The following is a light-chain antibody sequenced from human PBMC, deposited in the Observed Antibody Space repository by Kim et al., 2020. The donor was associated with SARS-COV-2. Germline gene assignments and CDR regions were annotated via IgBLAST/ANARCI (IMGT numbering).Light chain of an antibody. J-gene: IGLJ3*02. CDR2: STN. Sequence: QTVVTQEPSFSVSPGGTVTLTCGLNSGSVSTGYYPSWYQQTPGQAPRALIYSTNTRSSGVPDRFSGSILGNKAALTITGAQADDESDYYCVLYMGRGISMFGGGTQLT. V-gene: IGLV8-61*01. CDR1: SGSVSTGYY. CDR3: VLYMGRGISM.